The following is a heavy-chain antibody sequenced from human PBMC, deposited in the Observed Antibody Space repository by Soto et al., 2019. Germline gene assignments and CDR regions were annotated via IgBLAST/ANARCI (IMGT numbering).Heavy chain of an antibody. CDR1: GYTFTSYG. V-gene: IGHV1-69*04. CDR3: ARDAGGWYQLLSRWFDP. J-gene: IGHJ5*02. Sequence: SVKVSCKASGYTFTSYGISWVRQAPGQGLEWMGRIIPILGIANYAQKLQGRVTITADKSTSTAYMELSSLRSEDTAVYYCARDAGGWYQLLSRWFDPWGQGTLVTVSS. CDR2: IIPILGIA. D-gene: IGHD2-2*01.